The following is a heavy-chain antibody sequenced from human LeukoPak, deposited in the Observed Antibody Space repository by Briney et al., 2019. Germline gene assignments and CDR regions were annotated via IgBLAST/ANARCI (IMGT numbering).Heavy chain of an antibody. D-gene: IGHD3-16*02. J-gene: IGHJ4*02. CDR2: ISYDGSDE. Sequence: GGSLRLSCAASGFTFSSYAMHWVRQAPGKGLEWVAVISYDGSDEYYADSVKGRFIISRDNSKNTLFPQMNSLRPEDTAVYYCARSTFGGIIVIGDYWGQGTLVTVS. CDR1: GFTFSSYA. V-gene: IGHV3-30*04. CDR3: ARSTFGGIIVIGDY.